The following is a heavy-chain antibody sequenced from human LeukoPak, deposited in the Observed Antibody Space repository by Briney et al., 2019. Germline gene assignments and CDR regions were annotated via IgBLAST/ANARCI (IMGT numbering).Heavy chain of an antibody. CDR3: ARNIVATTNYDY. J-gene: IGHJ4*02. CDR1: GYTFSSYD. D-gene: IGHD5-12*01. CDR2: MNLNSGHT. V-gene: IGHV1-8*01. Sequence: ASVKVSCKASGYTFSSYDINWVRQATGQGLEWMGWMNLNSGHTGFAQKFQGRVTLTWDTSISTAYMELSSLTPEDTAVYYCARNIVATTNYDYWGQGTLVTVSS.